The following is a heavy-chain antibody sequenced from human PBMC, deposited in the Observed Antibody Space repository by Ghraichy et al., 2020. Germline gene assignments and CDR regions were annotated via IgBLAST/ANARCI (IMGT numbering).Heavy chain of an antibody. J-gene: IGHJ4*02. CDR1: GYTFTSYD. D-gene: IGHD3-22*01. V-gene: IGHV1-8*01. CDR3: ARPWGYYYDSSGYYINNY. CDR2: MNPNSGNT. Sequence: KVSCKASGYTFTSYDINWVRQATGQGLEWMGWMNPNSGNTGYAQKFQGRVTMTRNTSISTAYMELSSLRSEDTAVYYCARPWGYYYDSSGYYINNYWGQGTLVTVSS.